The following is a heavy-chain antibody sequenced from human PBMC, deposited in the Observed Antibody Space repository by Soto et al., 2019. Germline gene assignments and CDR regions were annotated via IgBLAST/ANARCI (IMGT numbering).Heavy chain of an antibody. D-gene: IGHD3-22*01. CDR1: GGSISSSSYY. CDR3: ARAVVISYYYYYCMDV. Sequence: SETLSLTCTVSGGSISSSSYYWGWIRQPPGKGLEWIGSIYYSGSTYYNPSLKSRVTISVDTSKNQFSLKLSSVTAADTAVYYCARAVVISYYYYYCMDVWVQGTTVAVS. CDR2: IYYSGST. V-gene: IGHV4-39*01. J-gene: IGHJ6*02.